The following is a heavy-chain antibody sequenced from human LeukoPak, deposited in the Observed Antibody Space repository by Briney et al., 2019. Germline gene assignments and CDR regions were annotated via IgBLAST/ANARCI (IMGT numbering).Heavy chain of an antibody. CDR1: GYTFTSYG. V-gene: IGHV1-18*01. D-gene: IGHD1-26*01. CDR2: ISAYNGNT. J-gene: IGHJ4*02. Sequence: GASVKVSCKASGYTFTSYGISWVRQAPGQGLEWMGWISAYNGNTNYAQKLQGRVTVTTDTSTSTAYMELRSLRSDDTAVYYCARDRVVGATKPSFFDYWGQGTLVTVSS. CDR3: ARDRVVGATKPSFFDY.